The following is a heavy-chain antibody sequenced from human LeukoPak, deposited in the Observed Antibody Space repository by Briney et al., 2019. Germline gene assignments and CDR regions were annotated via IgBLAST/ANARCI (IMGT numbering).Heavy chain of an antibody. CDR1: GFTFSRYW. V-gene: IGHV3-7*04. J-gene: IGHJ4*02. CDR3: ARGVDTAMFD. Sequence: PGGSLRLSCAASGFTFSRYWMSWVRQPPGKGLEWVANIKQDGSEKFYVESVKGRLTISRDNSKNTLYLQMNSLRAEDTAVYYCARGVDTAMFDWGQGTLVTVSS. CDR2: IKQDGSEK. D-gene: IGHD5-18*01.